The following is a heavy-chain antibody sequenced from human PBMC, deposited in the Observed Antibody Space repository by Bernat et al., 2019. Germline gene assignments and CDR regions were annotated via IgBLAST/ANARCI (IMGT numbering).Heavy chain of an antibody. D-gene: IGHD3-3*01. CDR2: ISYDGSNK. Sequence: QVQLVESGGGVVQPGRSLRLSCAASGFTFSSYGMHWVRQAPGKGLEWVAVISYDGSNKYYADSVTGRFTISRDNSKNTLYLQMNSLSAEDTAVYYCAKWSVAFDIWGQGTMVTVSS. J-gene: IGHJ3*02. V-gene: IGHV3-30*18. CDR3: AKWSVAFDI. CDR1: GFTFSSYG.